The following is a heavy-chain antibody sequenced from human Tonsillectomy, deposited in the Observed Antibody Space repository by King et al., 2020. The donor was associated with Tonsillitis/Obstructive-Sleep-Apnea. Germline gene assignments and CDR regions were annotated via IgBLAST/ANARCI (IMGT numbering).Heavy chain of an antibody. CDR1: GFTVSSMY. D-gene: IGHD3-16*01. Sequence: VQLVESGGGLIQPGGSLRLSCAASGFTVSSMYLSWVRQAPGKGLEWVSVIYSGGSTYYADSVKGRFTVSRDNSDNTLFLQMNSLRPEDSAVYYCARLPHPTTVLGGVPPPPPCYMDVWGTGTTVTVSS. V-gene: IGHV3-53*01. CDR2: IYSGGST. J-gene: IGHJ6*03. CDR3: ARLPHPTTVLGGVPPPPPCYMDV.